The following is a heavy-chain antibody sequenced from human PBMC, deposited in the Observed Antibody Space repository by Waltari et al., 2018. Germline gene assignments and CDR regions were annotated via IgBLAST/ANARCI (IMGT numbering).Heavy chain of an antibody. CDR1: GYSISSGYY. J-gene: IGHJ6*03. D-gene: IGHD3-16*01. V-gene: IGHV4-38-2*02. CDR2: IYHSGST. Sequence: QVQLHESGPGLVKPSETLSLTCTVSGYSISSGYYWGWIRQPPGKGLEWIGSIYHSGSTYDNPFLKSRVTISVDTSKIQFSLKLSSVTAADTAVYYCARVGGGPYYYYYYYMDVWGKGTTVTISS. CDR3: ARVGGGPYYYYYYYMDV.